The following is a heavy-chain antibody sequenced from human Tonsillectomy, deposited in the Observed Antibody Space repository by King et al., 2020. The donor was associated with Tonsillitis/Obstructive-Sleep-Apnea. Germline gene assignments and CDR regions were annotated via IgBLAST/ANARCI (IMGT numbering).Heavy chain of an antibody. V-gene: IGHV4-34*01. J-gene: IGHJ6*03. Sequence: VQLQQWGAGLLKPSETLSLTCAVYGGSFSGYYWGWIRQPPGKGLEWIGEINHSGSTNYNPSLKSRVTISVDTSKNQFSLKLSSVTAADTAGYYCARGGGNYDFWSGYSVYYYYMDVWGKGTTVTVSS. CDR3: ARGGGNYDFWSGYSVYYYYMDV. D-gene: IGHD3-3*01. CDR2: INHSGST. CDR1: GGSFSGYY.